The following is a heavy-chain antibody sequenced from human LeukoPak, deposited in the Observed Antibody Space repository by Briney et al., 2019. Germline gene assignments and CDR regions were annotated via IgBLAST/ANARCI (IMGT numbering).Heavy chain of an antibody. V-gene: IGHV3-23*01. D-gene: IGHD7-27*01. Sequence: GGSLRLSCAASGFTFSSYVMSWVRQAPGEGLEWVSTISVSGGNTFYADSVKGRFTISRDNSKNTLYLQMNSLRADDTAVYYCATTPANWGTNWGQGTLVTVSS. CDR3: ATTPANWGTN. J-gene: IGHJ4*02. CDR2: ISVSGGNT. CDR1: GFTFSSYV.